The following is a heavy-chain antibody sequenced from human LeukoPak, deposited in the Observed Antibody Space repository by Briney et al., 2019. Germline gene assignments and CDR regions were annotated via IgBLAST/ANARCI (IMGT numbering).Heavy chain of an antibody. CDR3: ARTTTVRGTYYMAV. J-gene: IGHJ6*03. V-gene: IGHV4-59*01. CDR1: GGSISSYY. Sequence: SETLSLTCTVSGGSISSYYWSWIRQPPGRGLEWIGYIYYSGYTNYNPSLKSRVTISVDTSKNQFSLKLSSVTAADTAVYYCARTTTVRGTYYMAVWGKGTTVTISS. CDR2: IYYSGYT. D-gene: IGHD3-10*01.